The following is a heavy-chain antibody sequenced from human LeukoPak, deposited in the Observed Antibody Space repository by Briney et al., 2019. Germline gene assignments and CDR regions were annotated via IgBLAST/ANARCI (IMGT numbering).Heavy chain of an antibody. CDR2: IYTSGST. CDR1: GGSISSYY. CDR3: ARGYVRGVVKPAGYINY. Sequence: SETLSLTCTVSGGSISSYYWSWIRQPAGKGLEWIGRIYTSGSTNYNPSLKSRVTISVDTSKNQFSLKLSSVTAADTAVYYCARGYVRGVVKPAGYINYWGQGTLVTVSS. V-gene: IGHV4-4*07. D-gene: IGHD3-10*02. J-gene: IGHJ4*02.